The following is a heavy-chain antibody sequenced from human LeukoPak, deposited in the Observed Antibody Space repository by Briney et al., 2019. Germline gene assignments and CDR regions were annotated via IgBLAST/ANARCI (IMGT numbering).Heavy chain of an antibody. J-gene: IGHJ4*02. Sequence: ASVKVSCKASGGTFSSYAISWVRQAPGQGLEWMGVIIPIFGTANYAQKFQGRVTITADESTSTAYMELSSLRSEDTAVYYCARWGVVVPAATQGRGGYFDYWGQGTLVTVSS. CDR1: GGTFSSYA. CDR3: ARWGVVVPAATQGRGGYFDY. V-gene: IGHV1-69*13. D-gene: IGHD2-2*01. CDR2: IIPIFGTA.